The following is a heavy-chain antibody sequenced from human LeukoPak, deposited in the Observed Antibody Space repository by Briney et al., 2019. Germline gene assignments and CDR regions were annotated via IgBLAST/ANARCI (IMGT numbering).Heavy chain of an antibody. CDR2: IIPIFGTA. Sequence: GSSVKVSCKASGGTFSSYAISWVRQAPGQGLEWMGGIIPIFGTANYAQKFQGRVTITTDESTSTVYMELSSLRSEDTAVYYCARDGGYSGNWFDPWGQGTLVTVSS. J-gene: IGHJ5*02. CDR1: GGTFSSYA. CDR3: ARDGGYSGNWFDP. V-gene: IGHV1-69*05. D-gene: IGHD1-26*01.